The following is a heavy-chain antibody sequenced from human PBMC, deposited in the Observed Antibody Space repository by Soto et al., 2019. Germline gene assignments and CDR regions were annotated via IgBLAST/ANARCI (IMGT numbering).Heavy chain of an antibody. CDR2: MNPNSGNT. V-gene: IGHV1-8*01. D-gene: IGHD3-3*01. Sequence: ASVKVSCKASGYTFTSYDINWVRQATGQGLEWMGWMNPNSGNTGYAQKFQGRVTMTRNTSISTAYMELSSLRSEDTAVYYCARGGVQPTNGNSYDDFWSGYYQNWFDPWGQGTLVTVSS. CDR3: ARGGVQPTNGNSYDDFWSGYYQNWFDP. J-gene: IGHJ5*02. CDR1: GYTFTSYD.